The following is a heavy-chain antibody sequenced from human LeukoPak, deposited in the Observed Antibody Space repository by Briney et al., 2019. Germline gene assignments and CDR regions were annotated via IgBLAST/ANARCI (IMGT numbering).Heavy chain of an antibody. D-gene: IGHD4-17*01. V-gene: IGHV4-59*01. CDR2: IYYSGST. J-gene: IGHJ3*02. Sequence: SETLSLTCTVSGGSISSYYWSRIRQPPGKGLEWIGYIYYSGSTNYNPSLKSRVTISVDTSKNQFSLKLSSVTAADTAVYYCAREDYGDYLYAFDIWGQGTMVTVSS. CDR1: GGSISSYY. CDR3: AREDYGDYLYAFDI.